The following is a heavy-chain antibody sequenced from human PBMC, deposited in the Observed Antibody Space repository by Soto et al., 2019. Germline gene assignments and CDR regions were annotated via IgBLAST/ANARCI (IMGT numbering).Heavy chain of an antibody. Sequence: ASVKVSCKASGFTFTSSAVQWVRQARGQRLEWIGWIVVGSGNTNYAQKFQERVTITRDMSTSTAYMELSSLRSEDTAVYYCAAVSTGPPSDAEGIDYWGQGTLVTVSS. CDR3: AAVSTGPPSDAEGIDY. CDR1: GFTFTSSA. CDR2: IVVGSGNT. J-gene: IGHJ4*02. V-gene: IGHV1-58*01.